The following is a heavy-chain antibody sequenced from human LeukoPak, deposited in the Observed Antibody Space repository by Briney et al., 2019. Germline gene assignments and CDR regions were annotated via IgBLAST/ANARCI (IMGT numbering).Heavy chain of an antibody. CDR1: GYTFTNYA. J-gene: IGHJ4*02. V-gene: IGHV1-18*01. CDR2: ISAYNGNT. CDR3: ARGATYYYDSSGYYFDY. Sequence: GASVKVSCKASGYTFTNYAMHWVRQAPGQGLEWMGWISAYNGNTNYAQKLQGRVTMTTDTSTSTAYMELRSLRSDDTAVYYCARGATYYYDSSGYYFDYWGQGTLVTVSS. D-gene: IGHD3-22*01.